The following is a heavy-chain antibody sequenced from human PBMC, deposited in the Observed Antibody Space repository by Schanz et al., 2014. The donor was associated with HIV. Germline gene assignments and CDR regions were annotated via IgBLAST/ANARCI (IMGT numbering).Heavy chain of an antibody. D-gene: IGHD3-9*01. CDR2: ISSTSSHT. CDR3: ARDYEYFEVLTGYYYYYGMDV. J-gene: IGHJ6*02. Sequence: EVQLLESGGGLVQPGGSLRLSCTASGFSFSSHSMNWVRQAPGKGLEWVSSISSTSSHTYYAASLKGRFTISRDNAKNSLYLQMDSLRAEDTAVYYCARDYEYFEVLTGYYYYYGMDVWGQGTTVTVSS. V-gene: IGHV3-21*01. CDR1: GFSFSSHS.